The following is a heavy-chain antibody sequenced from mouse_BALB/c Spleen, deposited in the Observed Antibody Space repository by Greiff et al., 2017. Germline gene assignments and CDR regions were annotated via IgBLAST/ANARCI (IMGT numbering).Heavy chain of an antibody. D-gene: IGHD2-1*01. V-gene: IGHV2-9*02. CDR3: ARDIQLYYGNAPDY. Sequence: VMLVESGPGLVAPSQSLSITCTVSGFSLTSYGVHWVRQPPGKGLEWLGVIWAGGSTNYNSALMSRLSISKDNSKSQVFLKMNSLQTDDTAMYYCARDIQLYYGNAPDYWGQGTTLTVSS. CDR1: GFSLTSYG. CDR2: IWAGGST. J-gene: IGHJ2*01.